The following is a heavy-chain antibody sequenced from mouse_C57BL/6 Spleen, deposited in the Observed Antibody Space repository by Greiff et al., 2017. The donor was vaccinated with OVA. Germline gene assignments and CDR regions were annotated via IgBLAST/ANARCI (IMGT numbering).Heavy chain of an antibody. V-gene: IGHV3-6*01. D-gene: IGHD3-3*01. Sequence: EVQLVESGPGLVKPSQSLSLTCSVTGYSITSGYYWNWLRQFPGNKLEWMGYISYDGSNNYNPSLKNRISITRDTSKNQFFLKLNSVTTEDTATYYCARDEAGTGTWFAYWGQGTLVTVSA. CDR3: ARDEAGTGTWFAY. J-gene: IGHJ3*01. CDR1: GYSITSGYY. CDR2: ISYDGSN.